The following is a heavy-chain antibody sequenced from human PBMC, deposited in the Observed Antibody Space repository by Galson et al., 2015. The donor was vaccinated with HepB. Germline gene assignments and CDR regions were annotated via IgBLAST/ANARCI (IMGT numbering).Heavy chain of an antibody. CDR1: GYTFTGYY. Sequence: SVKVSCKASGYTFTGYYMHWVRQAPGQGLEWMGWINPNSGGTNYAQKFQGRVTMTRDTSISTAYLQWSSLKASDTAMYYCARHSGSWEQDYWGQGTLVTVSS. V-gene: IGHV1-2*02. CDR2: INPNSGGT. D-gene: IGHD1-26*01. J-gene: IGHJ4*02. CDR3: ARHSGSWEQDY.